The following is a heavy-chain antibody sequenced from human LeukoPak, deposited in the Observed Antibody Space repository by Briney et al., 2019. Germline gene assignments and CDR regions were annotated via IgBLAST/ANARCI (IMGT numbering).Heavy chain of an antibody. Sequence: GGSLRLSCAASGFTFRSYAMSWVRQAPGKGPEWVSVIGGSGSNTYYEDSVKGRFTISRDNSKNTLYLQMNSLRADDTAVYYCAKASRQGAVASPLDYWGQGTLVTVSS. D-gene: IGHD6-19*01. CDR2: IGGSGSNT. J-gene: IGHJ4*02. CDR1: GFTFRSYA. CDR3: AKASRQGAVASPLDY. V-gene: IGHV3-23*01.